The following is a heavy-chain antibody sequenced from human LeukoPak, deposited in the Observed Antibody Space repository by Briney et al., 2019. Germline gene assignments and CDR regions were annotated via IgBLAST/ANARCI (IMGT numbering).Heavy chain of an antibody. V-gene: IGHV4-4*02. J-gene: IGHJ4*02. Sequence: SGTLSLTCAVSGGSISRGNGWSWVRQPPGKGPEWIGEIYHSGSTNYNPSLKSRVTISVDTSKNQFSLKLSSVTAADTAVYYCAKKAAASAADYWGQGTLVTVSS. CDR3: AKKAAASAADY. CDR1: GGSISRGNG. D-gene: IGHD6-13*01. CDR2: IYHSGST.